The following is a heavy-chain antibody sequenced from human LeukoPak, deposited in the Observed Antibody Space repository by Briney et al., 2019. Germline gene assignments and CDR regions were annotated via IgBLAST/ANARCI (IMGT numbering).Heavy chain of an antibody. CDR1: GFTFSSYW. CDR3: ARGNSSAWYDY. D-gene: IGHD6-19*01. V-gene: IGHV3-74*01. Sequence: PGGSLRLSCAASGFTFSSYWTHWVRQAPGKGLVWVSRINSDGSTTSNADSVKGRFTISRDNAKNTLHLQMNSLRAEDTAVYYCARGNSSAWYDYWGQGTLVTVSS. J-gene: IGHJ4*02. CDR2: INSDGSTT.